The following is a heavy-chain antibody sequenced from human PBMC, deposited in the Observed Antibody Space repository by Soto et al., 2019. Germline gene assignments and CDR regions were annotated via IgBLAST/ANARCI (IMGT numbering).Heavy chain of an antibody. CDR1: GFTFSSYD. V-gene: IGHV3-30*03. D-gene: IGHD3-10*01. CDR2: ISYDGSNK. J-gene: IGHJ6*02. CDR3: ARGFGSGSLYGMDV. Sequence: QVQLVESGGGVVQPGRSLRLSCAASGFTFSSYDMHWVRQAPGKGLEWVVVISYDGSNKYYADSVKGRFTISRDNSKNMLYLQMNSLRTEDTTVYYCARGFGSGSLYGMDVWGQGTTVTVSS.